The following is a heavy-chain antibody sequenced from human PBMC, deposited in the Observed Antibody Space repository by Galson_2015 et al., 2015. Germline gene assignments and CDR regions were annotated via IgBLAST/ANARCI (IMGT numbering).Heavy chain of an antibody. J-gene: IGHJ4*02. CDR3: ARRAYCGGVCQPFDY. D-gene: IGHD2-21*02. CDR2: IYYSGST. V-gene: IGHV4-59*01. Sequence: ETLSITCTVSGGSISRYYWSWLRQPPGKGLEWIGYIYYSGSTNYNPSLKSRVTIPVDTSKNQFSLKLSSVTAADTAVYYCARRAYCGGVCQPFDYWDQGSRVTVSS. CDR1: GGSISRYY.